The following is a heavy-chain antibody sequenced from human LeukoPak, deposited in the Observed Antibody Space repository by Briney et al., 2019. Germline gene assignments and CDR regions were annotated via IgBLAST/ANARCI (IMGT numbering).Heavy chain of an antibody. V-gene: IGHV1-24*01. D-gene: IGHD1-26*01. J-gene: IGHJ4*02. CDR3: ATDKGGEWELYFDY. CDR1: GYTLTELS. Sequence: ASVKVSCKVSGYTLTELSMHWVRQAPGKGLEWMGGFDPEDGGTIYAQKFQGRVTMTEDTSTDTAYMELSSLRSEDTAVYYCATDKGGEWELYFDYWGQGTLVTVSS. CDR2: FDPEDGGT.